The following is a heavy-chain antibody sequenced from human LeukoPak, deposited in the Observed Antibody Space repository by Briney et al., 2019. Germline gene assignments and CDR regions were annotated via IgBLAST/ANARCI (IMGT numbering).Heavy chain of an antibody. J-gene: IGHJ4*02. CDR3: AGEGMALVNFDY. D-gene: IGHD4-23*01. CDR2: INRDGSNT. Sequence: PGGSLRLSCAASGFTFSSYSIHWVRQAPGKGLVWVSRINRDGSNTKYADSVKGRFTISRDNSKNTLYLQMNSLRAEDTAVYYCAGEGMALVNFDYWGQGTLVTVSS. CDR1: GFTFSSYS. V-gene: IGHV3-74*01.